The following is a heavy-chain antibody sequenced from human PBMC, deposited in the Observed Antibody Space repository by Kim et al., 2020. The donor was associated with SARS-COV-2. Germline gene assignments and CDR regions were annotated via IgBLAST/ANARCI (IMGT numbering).Heavy chain of an antibody. V-gene: IGHV4-31*03. Sequence: SETLSLTCSVSGVSIRSGGKFWTWIRQHPAKGLEWIGYISYSGNSHYSPSLRSRVIISLQTSENQFSLELTSLTAADTAVYYCARGQPRDYWGQGILVTV. CDR3: ARGQPRDY. J-gene: IGHJ4*02. D-gene: IGHD2-2*01. CDR1: GVSIRSGGKF. CDR2: ISYSGNS.